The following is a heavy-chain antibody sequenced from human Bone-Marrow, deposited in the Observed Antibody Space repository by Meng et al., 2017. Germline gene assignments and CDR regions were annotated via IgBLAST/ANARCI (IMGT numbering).Heavy chain of an antibody. CDR3: TTDLPFTEGGVITT. Sequence: GQLGGSGGVFVKPWGSLKLSCAAFGFTFRNAGMSWVRQAPGKGLEWVGRIKSKTDGGTTDYAAPVKGRFTISRDDAKNTLYLQMNSLKTEDTAVYYCTTDLPFTEGGVITTWGQGTLVTVSS. CDR2: IKSKTDGGTT. V-gene: IGHV3-15*01. D-gene: IGHD3-16*02. CDR1: GFTFRNAG. J-gene: IGHJ5*02.